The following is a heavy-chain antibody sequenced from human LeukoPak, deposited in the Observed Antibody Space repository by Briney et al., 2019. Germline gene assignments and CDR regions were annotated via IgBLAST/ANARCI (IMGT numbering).Heavy chain of an antibody. D-gene: IGHD6-13*01. CDR1: GGTFSSYD. Sequence: ASVKVSCKASGGTFSSYDISWVRQAPGQGLEWMGGIIPIFGTANYAQKFQGRVTITTDESTSTAYMELSSLRSEDTAVYYCAVEIAAAGPAHFDYWGQGTLVTVSS. J-gene: IGHJ4*02. V-gene: IGHV1-69*05. CDR2: IIPIFGTA. CDR3: AVEIAAAGPAHFDY.